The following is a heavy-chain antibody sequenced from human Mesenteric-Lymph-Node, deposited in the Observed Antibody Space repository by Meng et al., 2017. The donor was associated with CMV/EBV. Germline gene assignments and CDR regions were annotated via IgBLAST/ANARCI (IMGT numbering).Heavy chain of an antibody. CDR2: INSDGSST. CDR1: GFTFSSYW. V-gene: IGHV3-74*01. J-gene: IGHJ6*02. CDR3: PRHGGAYGMDV. Sequence: LSLTCAASGFTFSSYWMHWVRQAPGKGLVWVSRINSDGSSTSYADSVKGRFTISRDNAKNTLYLQMNSLRAEDTAVYYCPRHGGAYGMDVWGQGTTVTVSS. D-gene: IGHD2-15*01.